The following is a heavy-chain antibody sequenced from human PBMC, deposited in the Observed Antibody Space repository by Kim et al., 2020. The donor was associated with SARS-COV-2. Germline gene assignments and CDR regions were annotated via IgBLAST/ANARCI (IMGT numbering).Heavy chain of an antibody. V-gene: IGHV1-46*01. D-gene: IGHD3-10*01. Sequence: ASVKVSCKASGYTFTSYYMHWVRQAPGQGLEWMGIINPSGGSTSYAQKFQGRVTMTRDTSTSTVYMELSSLRSEDTAVYYCARSPKSDDTIWFGELPSKPKLHSDWGQGTLVTVSS. CDR3: ARSPKSDDTIWFGELPSKPKLHSD. J-gene: IGHJ4*02. CDR2: INPSGGST. CDR1: GYTFTSYY.